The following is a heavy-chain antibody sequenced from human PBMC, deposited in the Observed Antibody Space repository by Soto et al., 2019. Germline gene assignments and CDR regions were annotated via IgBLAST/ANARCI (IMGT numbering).Heavy chain of an antibody. CDR2: INPNSGGT. CDR3: ARDASIAAARARFDP. CDR1: GYTFTGCY. V-gene: IGHV1-2*04. Sequence: ASVKVCCEASGYTFTGCYIHWVRQAPGQGLEWMGWINPNSGGTNYAQKFQGWVTMTRDTSISTAYMELSRLRSDDTAVYYCARDASIAAARARFDPWGQGTLVTVSS. J-gene: IGHJ5*02. D-gene: IGHD6-13*01.